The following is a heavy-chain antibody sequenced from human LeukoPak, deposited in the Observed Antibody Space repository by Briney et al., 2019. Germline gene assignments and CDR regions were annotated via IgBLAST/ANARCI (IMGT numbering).Heavy chain of an antibody. D-gene: IGHD3-10*01. J-gene: IGHJ4*02. CDR3: AKVGELWFGEFGFDY. CDR1: GFTFSSYW. V-gene: IGHV3-74*01. CDR2: INSDGSST. Sequence: GGSLRLSCAASGFTFSSYWMHWVRQAPGKGLVWVSRINSDGSSTSYADSVKGRFTISRDNAKNTLYLQMNSLRAEDTAVYYCAKVGELWFGEFGFDYWGQGTLVTVSS.